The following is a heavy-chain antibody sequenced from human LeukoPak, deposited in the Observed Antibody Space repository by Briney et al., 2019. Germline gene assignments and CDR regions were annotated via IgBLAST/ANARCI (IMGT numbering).Heavy chain of an antibody. V-gene: IGHV4-4*07. Sequence: PSETLSLTSTASGASVSSFSWTWIRQSAGKELEWIGGVYAGGSPSYNPSLKSRLTMSVDTSKNQFSLKLTSVTAADTAVYYCVRELSSSGWLRVVDCWGQGTLVTVSS. J-gene: IGHJ4*02. CDR3: VRELSSSGWLRVVDC. CDR2: VYAGGSP. CDR1: GASVSSFS. D-gene: IGHD6-19*01.